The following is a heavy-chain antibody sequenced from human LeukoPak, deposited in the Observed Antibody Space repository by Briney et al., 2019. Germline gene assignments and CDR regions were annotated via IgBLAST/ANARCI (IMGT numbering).Heavy chain of an antibody. J-gene: IGHJ5*02. CDR1: GFTFNTYA. CDR3: ARDFGSGYGGFNWFDP. D-gene: IGHD3/OR15-3a*01. V-gene: IGHV3-30-3*01. Sequence: PGGSLRLSCAASGFTFNTYAIHWVRQSPGKGLEWVAVISYDGNKKYYADSVKGRFTISRDNAENTLYLQMNSLRAEDTAVYYCARDFGSGYGGFNWFDPWGQGTLVTVSS. CDR2: ISYDGNKK.